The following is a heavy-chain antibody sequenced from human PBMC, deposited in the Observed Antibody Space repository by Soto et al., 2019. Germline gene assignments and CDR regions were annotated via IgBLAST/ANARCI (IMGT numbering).Heavy chain of an antibody. J-gene: IGHJ4*02. CDR3: ARSTNAYGDRH. V-gene: IGHV1-8*01. Sequence: QVQLVQSGAEVKKPGASVKVSCKASGYTFTSYDINWVRQATGQGLEWMGRMNHDSGNTGYAQKFQGRVTMTRNTSMSTAYRELSSLRSEDTAVYYCARSTNAYGDRHWGQGTLVTVSS. D-gene: IGHD4-17*01. CDR1: GYTFTSYD. CDR2: MNHDSGNT.